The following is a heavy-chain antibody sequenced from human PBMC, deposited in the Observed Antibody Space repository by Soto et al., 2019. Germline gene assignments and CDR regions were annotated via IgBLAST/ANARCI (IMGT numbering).Heavy chain of an antibody. D-gene: IGHD1-26*01. CDR2: TRNRANSYTT. J-gene: IGHJ4*02. CDR3: AGTYSETHPFDY. V-gene: IGHV3-72*01. CDR1: GFIFSDHY. Sequence: GGSLRLSCVASGFIFSDHYMDWVRQAPGKGLEWVGRTRNRANSYTTEYAASVKGRFTISRDDSKNSLYLQMNSLKTEDTAVYYCAGTYSETHPFDYWGQGTLVTVSS.